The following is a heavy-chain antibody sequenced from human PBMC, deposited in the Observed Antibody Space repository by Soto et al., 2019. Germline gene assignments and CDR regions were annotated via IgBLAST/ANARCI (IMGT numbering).Heavy chain of an antibody. J-gene: IGHJ6*02. V-gene: IGHV1-2*02. Sequence: GASVKVSCKASGYTFTVCYIHWLRQAPGQGLEWLGWINPDSGATNYAQKFQGRATVTRDTSISTAYMELSSLRSDDTAAYYSARRLTNPGIYYNGMDAWGQGTTVTVSS. CDR2: INPDSGAT. CDR3: ARRLTNPGIYYNGMDA. D-gene: IGHD2-21*01. CDR1: GYTFTVCY.